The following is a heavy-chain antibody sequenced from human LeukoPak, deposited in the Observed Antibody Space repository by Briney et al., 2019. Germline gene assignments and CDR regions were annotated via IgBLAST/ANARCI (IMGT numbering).Heavy chain of an antibody. J-gene: IGHJ4*02. V-gene: IGHV3-21*01. D-gene: IGHD5-24*01. CDR3: ARVIGDGYNPDDY. CDR2: ISSSSSYI. CDR1: GFTFSSYS. Sequence: GGSLRLPCAASGFTFSSYSMNWVRQAPGKGLEWVSSISSSSSYIYYADSVKGRFTISRDNAKNSLYLQMNSLRAEDTAVYYCARVIGDGYNPDDYWGQGTLVTVSS.